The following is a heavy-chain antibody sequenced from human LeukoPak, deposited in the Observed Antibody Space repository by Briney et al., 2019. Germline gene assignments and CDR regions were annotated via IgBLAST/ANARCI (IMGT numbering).Heavy chain of an antibody. CDR2: IQHDGRER. CDR3: ARAQWISGVVINGPKDY. V-gene: IGHV3-7*01. Sequence: PGGSLTLSCAASGFTFSSYWMSWVRQSPGKGLAWVANIQHDGRERHYVDSVKGRFTISRDNAKNSLFLQMNTLRAEDTAVYYCARAQWISGVVINGPKDYWGQGTLVTVSS. CDR1: GFTFSSYW. D-gene: IGHD3-3*01. J-gene: IGHJ4*02.